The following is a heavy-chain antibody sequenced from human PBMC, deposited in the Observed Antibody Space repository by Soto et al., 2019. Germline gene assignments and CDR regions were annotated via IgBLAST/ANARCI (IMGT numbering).Heavy chain of an antibody. CDR3: ARDQGVAAAGITWFDP. D-gene: IGHD6-13*01. V-gene: IGHV4-4*07. CDR1: GASMNSYH. CDR2: IHSSGNT. J-gene: IGHJ5*02. Sequence: PSETLSLTCTVSGASMNSYHWSWIRQPAGKGLEWIGHIHSSGNTNYNPSLKSRVTMSVDTSKNQFSLRLMSLTAADTAVYYCARDQGVAAAGITWFDPWGQGSLVTVS.